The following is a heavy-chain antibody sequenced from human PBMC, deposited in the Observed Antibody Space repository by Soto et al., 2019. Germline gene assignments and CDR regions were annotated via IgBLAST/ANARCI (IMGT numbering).Heavy chain of an antibody. D-gene: IGHD4-17*01. V-gene: IGHV4-4*02. CDR1: GASISSNW. J-gene: IGHJ4*02. CDR3: ARHISVPTTRGFDY. Sequence: QVHLQESGPGLVKPSGTLSLTCDVSGASISSNWWSWVRQPPGKGLEWVGEIYHNGNSHYNPSLEGRATMSMEMSKNQISLRLTSVTAAATAVYYCARHISVPTTRGFDYWGQGALVPVSS. CDR2: IYHNGNS.